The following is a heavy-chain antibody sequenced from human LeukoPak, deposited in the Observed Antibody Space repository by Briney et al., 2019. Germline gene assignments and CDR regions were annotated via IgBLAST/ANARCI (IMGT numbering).Heavy chain of an antibody. Sequence: GGSLRLSCVASGLPIGDFAMHWVRQAPGKGLEWVSLISGDGVSTFYADYVKGRFSISRDNSKNSLSLEMNSLRTEDTAMYYCARESGKFDYWGQGTLVAVSS. CDR3: ARESGKFDY. V-gene: IGHV3-43*02. J-gene: IGHJ4*02. CDR2: ISGDGVST. CDR1: GLPIGDFA.